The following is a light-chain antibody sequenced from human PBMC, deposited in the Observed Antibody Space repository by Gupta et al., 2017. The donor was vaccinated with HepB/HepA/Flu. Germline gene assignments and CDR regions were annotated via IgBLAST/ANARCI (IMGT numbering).Light chain of an antibody. CDR2: DVS. J-gene: IGLJ2*01. Sequence: QSALTQPASVSGSPGQSIPLSCTGTSSDVGGYNYVSWYQQHPGKAPKLMIYDVSNRPSGVSNRFSGSKSGNTASLTISGLQAEDEANYYCNSFTSSSTVVFGGGTKLSVL. CDR3: NSFTSSSTVV. V-gene: IGLV2-14*03. CDR1: SSDVGGYNY.